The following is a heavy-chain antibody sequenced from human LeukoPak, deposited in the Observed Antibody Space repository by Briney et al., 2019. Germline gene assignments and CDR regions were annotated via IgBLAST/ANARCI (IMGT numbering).Heavy chain of an antibody. CDR2: IYYSGST. D-gene: IGHD1-26*01. J-gene: IGHJ4*02. CDR3: ARHVGLRIVGRLGGYYFDY. CDR1: GVSISSYY. V-gene: IGHV4-59*08. Sequence: PSETLSLTCTVSGVSISSYYWSWIRQPPGKGLEWIGYIYYSGSTNYNPSLKSRVTISVDTSKNQFSLNLTSVTAADTAVYYCARHVGLRIVGRLGGYYFDYWGQGTLVTVSS.